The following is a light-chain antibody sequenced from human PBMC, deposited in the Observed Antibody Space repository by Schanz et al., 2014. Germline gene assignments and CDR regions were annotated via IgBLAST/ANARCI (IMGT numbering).Light chain of an antibody. CDR1: SSDIGAYNY. J-gene: IGLJ1*01. CDR2: EVT. CDR3: CSYAGSSTPYV. Sequence: QSALTQPPSASGSPGQSVTISCTGTSSDIGAYNYVSWYQQHPGKAPKLMIYEVTKRPSGVPDRFSASKSGNTASLTVSGLQAEDEADYYCCSYAGSSTPYVFGTGTKLTVL. V-gene: IGLV2-8*01.